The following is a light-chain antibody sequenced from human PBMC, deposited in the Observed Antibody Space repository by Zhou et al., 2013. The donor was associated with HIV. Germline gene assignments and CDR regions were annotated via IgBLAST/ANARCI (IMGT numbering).Light chain of an antibody. CDR2: GAS. CDR3: QQYNNWPPFT. Sequence: EIVMTQSPATLSVSPGERVTLSCRASQSVSSNLAWYQQKRGQAPRLLIYGASTRATGIPARFSGSGSGTEFTLTISSLQSEDFAVYYCQQYNNWPPFTFGPGTKVDIK. J-gene: IGKJ3*01. V-gene: IGKV3-15*01. CDR1: QSVSSN.